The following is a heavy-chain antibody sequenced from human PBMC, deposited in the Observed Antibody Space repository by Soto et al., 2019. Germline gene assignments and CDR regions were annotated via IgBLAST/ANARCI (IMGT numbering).Heavy chain of an antibody. CDR1: GYTFTTYV. J-gene: IGHJ4*02. Sequence: QVQLVQSGAEVKKPGASVKVSCETSGYTFTTYVVHWVRQAPGQRLEWMAWINADNGITKSSQEFRDRVTVTRDTSASTVYMEMSSLRSEDTAMYYCAREVVRGVQFDYWGQGTLVTVSS. D-gene: IGHD3-10*01. V-gene: IGHV1-3*01. CDR3: AREVVRGVQFDY. CDR2: INADNGIT.